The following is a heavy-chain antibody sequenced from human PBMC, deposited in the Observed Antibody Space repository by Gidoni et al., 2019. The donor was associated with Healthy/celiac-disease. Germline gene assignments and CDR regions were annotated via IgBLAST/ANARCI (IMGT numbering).Heavy chain of an antibody. CDR1: GGSISSYY. D-gene: IGHD3-22*01. Sequence: QVQLQESGPGLVKPSETLSLTCTVSGGSISSYYWRWIRQPPGKGLEWIGYIYYSGSTNYNPSLKSRVTISVDTSKNQFSLKLSSVTAADTAVYYCARVHRQYYYDSSGYYLRGAFDIWGQGTMVTVSS. CDR3: ARVHRQYYYDSSGYYLRGAFDI. J-gene: IGHJ3*02. V-gene: IGHV4-59*01. CDR2: IYYSGST.